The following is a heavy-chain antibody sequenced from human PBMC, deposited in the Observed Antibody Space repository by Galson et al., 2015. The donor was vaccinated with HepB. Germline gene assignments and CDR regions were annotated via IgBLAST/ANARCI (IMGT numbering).Heavy chain of an antibody. CDR2: ISDDESSK. CDR1: GFTFSSYP. J-gene: IGHJ4*02. D-gene: IGHD2-21*01. V-gene: IGHV3-30-3*01. Sequence: SLRLSCAASGFTFSSYPIHWVRQAPGKGLEWVTDISDDESSKYYADSVKGRFTVSRDNSKNTVYLQMGSLRTADTATYYCARVSPTYSSTPLFDSWGQGTLVIVSS. CDR3: ARVSPTYSSTPLFDS.